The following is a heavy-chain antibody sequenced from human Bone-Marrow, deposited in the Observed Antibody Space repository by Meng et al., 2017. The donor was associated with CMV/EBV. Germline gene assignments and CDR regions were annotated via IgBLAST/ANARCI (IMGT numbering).Heavy chain of an antibody. D-gene: IGHD6-13*01. Sequence: ASVKVSCKASGYTFTGYYMHWVRQAPGQGLEWMGWINPNSGGTNYAQKFQGTVTMTRDTSISTAYMELSRLRFDDTAVYYCARQLGSSWFDPWGQGTLVTVSS. J-gene: IGHJ5*02. CDR2: INPNSGGT. CDR1: GYTFTGYY. V-gene: IGHV1-2*02. CDR3: ARQLGSSWFDP.